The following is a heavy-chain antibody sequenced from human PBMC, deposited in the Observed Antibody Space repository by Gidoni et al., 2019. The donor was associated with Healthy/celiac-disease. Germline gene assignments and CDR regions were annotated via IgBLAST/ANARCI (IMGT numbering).Heavy chain of an antibody. Sequence: EVQLLESGGGLVQPGGSLRLSCAASGLTFRSYAMSWVRPAPGKGLVWVSSISGSGGSTYYADSVKGRFTISRDNSKNTLYLQMNSLRAEDTAVYYCAKVRMTTVTSGYFQHWGQGTLVTVSS. J-gene: IGHJ1*01. CDR3: AKVRMTTVTSGYFQH. V-gene: IGHV3-23*01. CDR2: ISGSGGST. D-gene: IGHD4-4*01. CDR1: GLTFRSYA.